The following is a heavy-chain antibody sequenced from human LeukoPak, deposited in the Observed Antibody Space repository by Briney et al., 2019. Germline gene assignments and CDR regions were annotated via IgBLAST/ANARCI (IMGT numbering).Heavy chain of an antibody. J-gene: IGHJ4*02. V-gene: IGHV3-23*01. CDR3: AKDLDLTYYGSGSYFDY. Sequence: GGSLRLPCAASGFTFSSYAMSWVRQAPGKGLEWVSTISGSGGSTYYADSVRGRFTISRDNSKNTLYLQMNSLRAEDTAVYYCAKDLDLTYYGSGSYFDYWGQGTLVTVSS. CDR2: ISGSGGST. D-gene: IGHD3-10*01. CDR1: GFTFSSYA.